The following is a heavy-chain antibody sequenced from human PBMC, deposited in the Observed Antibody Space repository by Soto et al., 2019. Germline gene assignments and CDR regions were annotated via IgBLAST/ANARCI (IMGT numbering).Heavy chain of an antibody. V-gene: IGHV3-66*01. CDR3: ARDKGAYCGGDCDY. CDR1: GLTVSSNY. J-gene: IGHJ4*02. Sequence: GGSLILSCAASGLTVSSNYISWVRQAPGKGLEWVSIIYSGGDTHYADSVKGRFTISRDNSENTVYLQMNSLRVEDTAVYYCARDKGAYCGGDCDYWGQGTLVTVSS. D-gene: IGHD2-21*01. CDR2: IYSGGDT.